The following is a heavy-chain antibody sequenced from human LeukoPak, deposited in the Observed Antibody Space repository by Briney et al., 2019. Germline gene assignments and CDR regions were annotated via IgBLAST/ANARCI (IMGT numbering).Heavy chain of an antibody. V-gene: IGHV3-7*03. Sequence: GGSLRLSCAASGFTFSSYSMNWVRQAPGEGLEWVANIRPDGSQKCYVDSARGRFTISRDNAKSSLYLQMSSLRPEDTATYYCARDFQPRYCSSSSCSPAWGQGTTVTVSS. CDR3: ARDFQPRYCSSSSCSPA. J-gene: IGHJ6*02. D-gene: IGHD2-2*01. CDR2: IRPDGSQK. CDR1: GFTFSSYS.